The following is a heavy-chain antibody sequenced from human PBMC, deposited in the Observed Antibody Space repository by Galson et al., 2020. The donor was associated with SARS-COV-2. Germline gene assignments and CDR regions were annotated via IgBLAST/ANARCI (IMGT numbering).Heavy chain of an antibody. Sequence: ESGPTLVKPTQTLTLTCTFSGFSLTTSGMCVNWIRQPPGKALEWLARIDCDGDKYYTTSLKTRLTISKDTSKNQVVLTMTDMDPVDTATYYCARIDSSGCRGNYWGQGTPVTVSS. V-gene: IGHV2-70*11. CDR1: GFSLTTSGMC. J-gene: IGHJ4*02. CDR2: IDCDGDK. D-gene: IGHD6-19*01. CDR3: ARIDSSGCRGNY.